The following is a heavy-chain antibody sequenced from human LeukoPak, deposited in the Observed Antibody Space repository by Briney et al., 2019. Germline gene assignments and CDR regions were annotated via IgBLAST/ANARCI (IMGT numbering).Heavy chain of an antibody. V-gene: IGHV3-30-3*01. CDR3: ARDLWFGELSCFDP. CDR1: GFTFCSYA. CDR2: ISYDGSNK. D-gene: IGHD3-10*01. Sequence: GGSLRLSCAASGFTFCSYAMHWVRQAPGKGLEWVAVISYDGSNKYYADSVKGRFTISRDNSKNTLYLQMNSLRAEDTAVYYCARDLWFGELSCFDPWGQGTLVTVSS. J-gene: IGHJ5*02.